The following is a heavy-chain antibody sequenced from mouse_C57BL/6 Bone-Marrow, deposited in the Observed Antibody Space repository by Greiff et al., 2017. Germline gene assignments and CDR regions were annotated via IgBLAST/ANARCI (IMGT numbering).Heavy chain of an antibody. V-gene: IGHV5-9*01. Sequence: EVMLVESGGGLVKPGGSLKLSCAASGFTFSSYTMSWVRQTPEKRLEWVATISGGGGNTYYPDSVKGRFTISRDNAKNTLYLQMSSLRSEDTALYYCARPPYDGYFAMDYWGQGTSVTVSS. J-gene: IGHJ4*01. CDR2: ISGGGGNT. CDR3: ARPPYDGYFAMDY. CDR1: GFTFSSYT. D-gene: IGHD2-3*01.